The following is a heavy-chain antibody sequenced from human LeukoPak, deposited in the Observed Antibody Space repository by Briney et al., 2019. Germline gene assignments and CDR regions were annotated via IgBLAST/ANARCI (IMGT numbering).Heavy chain of an antibody. CDR1: GFTFSSYA. V-gene: IGHV3-23*01. D-gene: IGHD6-13*01. CDR2: ISGSGGST. J-gene: IGHJ4*02. Sequence: GGSLRLSCAASGFTFSSYAMSWVRQAPGKGLEWVSAISGSGGSTYYADSVKGRFSISRDNSKNTLYLQMNSLRAEDTAVYYCAKGVSSWYYFDYWGQGTLVTVSS. CDR3: AKGVSSWYYFDY.